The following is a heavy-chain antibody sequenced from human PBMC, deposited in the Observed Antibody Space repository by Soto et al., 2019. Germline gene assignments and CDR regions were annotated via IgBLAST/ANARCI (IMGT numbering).Heavy chain of an antibody. CDR3: ARDSGVAVAGTGDYYYYGMDV. D-gene: IGHD6-19*01. CDR2: TYYRSKWYN. V-gene: IGHV6-1*01. CDR1: GDSVSSNSAA. J-gene: IGHJ6*02. Sequence: SQTLSLTCAISGDSVSSNSAAWNWIRQSPSRGLEWLGRTYYRSKWYNDYAVSVKSRITISPDTSKNQFSLQLNSVTPEDTAVYYCARDSGVAVAGTGDYYYYGMDVWGQGTTVTVSS.